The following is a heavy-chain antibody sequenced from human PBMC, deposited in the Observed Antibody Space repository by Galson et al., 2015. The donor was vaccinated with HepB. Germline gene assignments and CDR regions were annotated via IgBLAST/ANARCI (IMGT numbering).Heavy chain of an antibody. V-gene: IGHV3-66*01. D-gene: IGHD3-10*01. CDR1: GFSVSNYC. CDR2: VDRRDDK. J-gene: IGHJ2*01. Sequence: SLRLSCAASGFSVSNYCMNWVRQAPGKGLEWVSSVDRRDDKKYVDSVKGRFTISIDSSKNTLYLQINTLRGEDTATYYCARDRDYFDLWGRGTLVTVSS. CDR3: ARDRDYFDL.